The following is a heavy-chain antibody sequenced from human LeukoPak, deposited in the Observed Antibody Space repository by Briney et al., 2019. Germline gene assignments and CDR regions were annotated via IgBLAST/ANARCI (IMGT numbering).Heavy chain of an antibody. CDR1: GYTFTGYY. D-gene: IGHD4-17*01. Sequence: ASVKVSCKASGYTFTGYYMHWVRQAPGEGLEWMGWINPNSGGTNYAQKFQGSVTMTRDTSISTAYMELTRLNSDDTAVYYCAKDMGYGDYWYFDFWGRGTLVTVSS. J-gene: IGHJ2*01. CDR2: INPNSGGT. V-gene: IGHV1-2*02. CDR3: AKDMGYGDYWYFDF.